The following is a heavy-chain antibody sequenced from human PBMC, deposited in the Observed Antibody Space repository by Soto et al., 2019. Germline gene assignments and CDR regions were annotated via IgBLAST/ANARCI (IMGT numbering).Heavy chain of an antibody. CDR3: ARHPGYCSGGSCNGQYTLDV. V-gene: IGHV4-39*01. D-gene: IGHD2-15*01. Sequence: PSETLCLTCSVSGGSISSNSYSWGWIRQPPGKGLEWIGTLYSSRDTYYNPSLKSRVTISADTSQNQFSLDLTSVTATDTAVYFCARHPGYCSGGSCNGQYTLDVWGQGTTVTVSS. CDR2: LYSSRDT. J-gene: IGHJ6*02. CDR1: GGSISSNSYS.